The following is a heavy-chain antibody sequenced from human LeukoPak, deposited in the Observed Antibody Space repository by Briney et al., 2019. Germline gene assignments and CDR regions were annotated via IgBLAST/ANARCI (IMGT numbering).Heavy chain of an antibody. CDR2: ISWNSGRI. D-gene: IGHD3-9*01. CDR3: AKSGGGILTGKIDY. J-gene: IGHJ4*02. Sequence: PGGSLRLSCAASGFTFDVYAMYWVRQAPGKGLEWVSGISWNSGRIGSADSVKGRFTISRDNAKNSLYLQMNSLRPEDTALYYCAKSGGGILTGKIDYWGQGTLVTVSS. CDR1: GFTFDVYA. V-gene: IGHV3-9*01.